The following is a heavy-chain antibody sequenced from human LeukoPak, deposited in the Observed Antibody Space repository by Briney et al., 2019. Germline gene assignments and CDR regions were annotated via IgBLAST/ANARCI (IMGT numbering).Heavy chain of an antibody. J-gene: IGHJ4*02. D-gene: IGHD3-10*01. Sequence: PSETLSLTCTVSGVSVSSGSYYWSWIRQPPGKGLEWIGYIYYSGSTNYNPSLKSRVTISVDTSKNQFSLKLSSVTAADTAVYYCARVGLAPYYYAAPAYYFDYWGQGTLVTVSS. CDR3: ARVGLAPYYYAAPAYYFDY. V-gene: IGHV4-61*01. CDR1: GVSVSSGSYY. CDR2: IYYSGST.